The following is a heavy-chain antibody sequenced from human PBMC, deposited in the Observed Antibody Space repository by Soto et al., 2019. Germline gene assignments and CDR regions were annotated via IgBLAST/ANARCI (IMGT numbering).Heavy chain of an antibody. CDR2: IIPIFGTA. V-gene: IGHV1-69*13. Sequence: XVKVSCKAAGCTFSRYAISWVRQAPGQGLEWMGGIIPIFGTANYAQKFQGRVTITADESTSTAYMELSSLRSEDTAVYYCARGDKDTAMVYYYYGMDVWGQGTTVTVSS. J-gene: IGHJ6*02. CDR3: ARGDKDTAMVYYYYGMDV. CDR1: GCTFSRYA. D-gene: IGHD5-18*01.